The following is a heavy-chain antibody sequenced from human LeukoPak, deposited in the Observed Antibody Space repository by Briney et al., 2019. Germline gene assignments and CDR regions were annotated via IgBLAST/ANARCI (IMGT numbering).Heavy chain of an antibody. V-gene: IGHV3-23*01. CDR2: ISGSGGST. Sequence: AGGSLRLSCAASGFTFSDYYMSWIRQAPGKGLEWVSAISGSGGSTYYADSVKGRFTISRDNSKNTLYLQMNSLRAEDTAVYYCAKDSSSGYYFFDYWGQGTLVTVSS. D-gene: IGHD3-22*01. CDR1: GFTFSDYY. J-gene: IGHJ4*02. CDR3: AKDSSSGYYFFDY.